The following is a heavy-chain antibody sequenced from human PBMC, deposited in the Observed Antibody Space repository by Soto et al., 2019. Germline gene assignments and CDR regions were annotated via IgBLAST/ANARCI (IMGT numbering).Heavy chain of an antibody. CDR1: GYTFSNYG. Sequence: GASVKVSCKTSGYTFSNYGITWVRQAPGQPLEWLGWISLYSDGTNYAQKVQGRVSVTTDTSTNTVYMELSGLRYDDTALYYCARSGEHPFDFWGQGTLVTVSS. D-gene: IGHD6-25*01. CDR2: ISLYSDGT. V-gene: IGHV1-18*01. J-gene: IGHJ4*02. CDR3: ARSGEHPFDF.